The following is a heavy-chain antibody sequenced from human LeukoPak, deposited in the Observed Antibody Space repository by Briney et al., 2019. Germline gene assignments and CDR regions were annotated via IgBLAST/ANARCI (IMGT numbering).Heavy chain of an antibody. CDR1: GGSFSGYY. J-gene: IGHJ4*01. V-gene: IGHV4-34*01. Sequence: SSETLSLTCAVYGGSFSGYYWSWIRQPPGKGLEWIGEINHSGSTNYNPSLKSRVTISVDTSKDQFSLKLSSVTAADTAVYYCATSYYSGSYYFDYWGQGTLVTVSS. D-gene: IGHD1-26*01. CDR3: ATSYYSGSYYFDY. CDR2: INHSGST.